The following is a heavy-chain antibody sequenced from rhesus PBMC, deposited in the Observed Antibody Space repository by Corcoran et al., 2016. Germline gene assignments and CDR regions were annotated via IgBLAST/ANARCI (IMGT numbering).Heavy chain of an antibody. CDR1: CGSISSSNW. CDR3: ASRIAAPFDY. V-gene: IGHV4-65*01. Sequence: QVQLQESGPGLVKPSETLSPTRAVSCGSISSSNWWSWIRQPPGEGLEWIGCISGSSGSTYYNPSLKSRVTISPDTSKNQFSLKLSSVTAADTAVYYCASRIAAPFDYWGQGVLVTVSS. CDR2: ISGSSGST. J-gene: IGHJ4*01. D-gene: IGHD6-31*01.